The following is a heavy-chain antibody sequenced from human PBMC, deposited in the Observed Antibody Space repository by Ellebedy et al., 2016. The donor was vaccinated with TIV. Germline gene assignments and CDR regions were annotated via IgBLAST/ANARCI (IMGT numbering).Heavy chain of an antibody. CDR3: LRGHGGY. D-gene: IGHD3-10*01. J-gene: IGHJ4*02. CDR1: GGSMDNSD. CDR2: IYDSGST. Sequence: MPGGSLRLSCTVSGGSMDNSDWNWIRQPPGKGLEWIANIYDSGSTKYNPSLRSRVTISGDKSKNQFSLKLTSVTAADTAVYYCLRGHGGYWGQGTLVTVSS. V-gene: IGHV4-59*01.